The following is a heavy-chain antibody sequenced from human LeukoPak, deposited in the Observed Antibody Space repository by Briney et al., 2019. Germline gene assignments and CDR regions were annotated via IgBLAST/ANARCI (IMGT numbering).Heavy chain of an antibody. CDR3: TRGVGGDSRFDP. D-gene: IGHD1-26*01. CDR2: INSDGSST. J-gene: IGHJ5*02. V-gene: IGHV3-74*01. Sequence: GGSLRLSCAASGFTFSSYWMQWVRQAPGKGLVWVSRINSDGSSTSYADSVRGRFTISRDNAKNTLYLQMNSLRAEDTAVYYCTRGVGGDSRFDPWGQGTLVTVSS. CDR1: GFTFSSYW.